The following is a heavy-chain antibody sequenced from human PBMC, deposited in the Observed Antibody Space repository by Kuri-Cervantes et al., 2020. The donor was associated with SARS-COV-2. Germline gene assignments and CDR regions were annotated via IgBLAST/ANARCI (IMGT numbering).Heavy chain of an antibody. V-gene: IGHV4-30-4*08. CDR2: IYYSGST. CDR1: GGSISSGDYY. D-gene: IGHD1-26*01. J-gene: IGHJ4*02. CDR3: MGADSGSYSSPFDY. Sequence: SETLSLTCTVSGGSISSGDYYWSWIRQPPGKGLEWIGYIYYSGSTYYNPSLKSRVTISVDTSKNQFSLKLSSVTAADTAVYYCMGADSGSYSSPFDYWGQGTLVTVSS.